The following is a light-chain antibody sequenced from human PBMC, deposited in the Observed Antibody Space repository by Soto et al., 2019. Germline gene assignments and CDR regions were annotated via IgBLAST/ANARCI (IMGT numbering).Light chain of an antibody. CDR1: QSVSSN. CDR3: QQYGS. J-gene: IGKJ1*01. Sequence: EIVVKQSPATLSVSPRERATLSCRASQSVSSNLAWYQQKPGQAPRLLIYGASTRATGIPARFSGSGSGTEFTLTISSLQSEDFAVYYCQQYGSFGQGTKVAIK. V-gene: IGKV3-15*01. CDR2: GAS.